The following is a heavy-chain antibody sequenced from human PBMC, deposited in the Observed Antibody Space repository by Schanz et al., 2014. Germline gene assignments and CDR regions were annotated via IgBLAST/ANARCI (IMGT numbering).Heavy chain of an antibody. CDR2: ISSSSGTI. CDR1: GFTFSNYG. D-gene: IGHD6-6*01. CDR3: VPMSIAAH. J-gene: IGHJ4*02. V-gene: IGHV3-48*01. Sequence: EVQLVESGGGLVKPGGSLRLSCEASGFTFSNYGMNWVRQAPEKGLEWVSYISSSSGTIYYADSVKGRFTISRDNAKNSLYLQMNSLRAEDTAVYYCVPMSIAAHWGQGTLVTVSS.